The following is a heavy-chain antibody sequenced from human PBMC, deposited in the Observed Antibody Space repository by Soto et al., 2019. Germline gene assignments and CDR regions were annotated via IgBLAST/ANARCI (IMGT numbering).Heavy chain of an antibody. Sequence: SVKVSCKASGFTFTSSAVQWVRQARGQRLEWIGWIVVGSGNTNYAQKFQERVTITRDMSTSTAYMELSSLRSEDTAVYYCARGYYYGSGSYYPYFDYWGQGTLVTISS. CDR2: IVVGSGNT. J-gene: IGHJ4*02. V-gene: IGHV1-58*01. D-gene: IGHD3-10*01. CDR1: GFTFTSSA. CDR3: ARGYYYGSGSYYPYFDY.